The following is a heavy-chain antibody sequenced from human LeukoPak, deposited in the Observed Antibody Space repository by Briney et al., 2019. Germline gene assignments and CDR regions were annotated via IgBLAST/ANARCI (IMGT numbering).Heavy chain of an antibody. J-gene: IGHJ5*02. V-gene: IGHV1-8*01. Sequence: PGASVKVSCKASGYTFTSYDINWVRQATGQGLEWMGWMNPNSGNTGYAQKFQGRVTMTRNTSISTAYMELSSLRSEDTAVYYCARGRSSGWYDPQHEYWFDPWGQGTLVTVSS. CDR3: ARGRSSGWYDPQHEYWFDP. CDR1: GYTFTSYD. D-gene: IGHD6-19*01. CDR2: MNPNSGNT.